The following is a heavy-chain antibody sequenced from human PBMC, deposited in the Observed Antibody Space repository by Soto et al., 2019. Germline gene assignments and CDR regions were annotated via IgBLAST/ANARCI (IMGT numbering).Heavy chain of an antibody. Sequence: EVQLVDSGGGLVQPGGSLRLSCAASGFTFSSYTMNWVRQAPGKGLEWISYISSSSRTKYYADSVKGRFTISRDNAQNSLYLQMTSRRDEDTAVYYCARVPTRALDYWGQGTLVTVSS. CDR3: ARVPTRALDY. CDR2: ISSSSRTK. J-gene: IGHJ4*02. CDR1: GFTFSSYT. D-gene: IGHD1-26*01. V-gene: IGHV3-48*02.